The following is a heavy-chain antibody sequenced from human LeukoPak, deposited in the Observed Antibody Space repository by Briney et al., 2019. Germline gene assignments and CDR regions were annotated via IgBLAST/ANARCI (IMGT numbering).Heavy chain of an antibody. J-gene: IGHJ4*02. D-gene: IGHD1-1*01. CDR1: GGSISSSTSY. CDR3: ARDPWNDYSSGQPFDY. V-gene: IGHV4-39*07. Sequence: KTSETLSLTCTVSGGSISSSTSYWGWIRQPPGKGLEWIGSIYYSGSTYYNPSLKSRVTMSVDTSKNQFSLKLSSVTAADTAVYYCARDPWNDYSSGQPFDYWGQGTLVTVSS. CDR2: IYYSGST.